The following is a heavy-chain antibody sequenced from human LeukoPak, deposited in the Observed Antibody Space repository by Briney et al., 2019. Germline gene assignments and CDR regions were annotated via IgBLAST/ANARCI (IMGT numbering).Heavy chain of an antibody. CDR3: ARELSYYFDY. V-gene: IGHV3-48*03. D-gene: IGHD5/OR15-5a*01. CDR1: GFTFSSFK. J-gene: IGHJ4*02. CDR2: ISSSGTTI. Sequence: GGSLRLSCAASGFTFSSFKMHWVRQAPGKGLEWVSYISSSGTTIYYADPVRGRFAISRDNAKNSLYLHMNSLRAEDTAVYYCARELSYYFDYWGQGTLVTVSS.